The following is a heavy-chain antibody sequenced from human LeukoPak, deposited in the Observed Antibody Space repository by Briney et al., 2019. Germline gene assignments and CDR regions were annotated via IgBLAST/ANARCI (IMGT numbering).Heavy chain of an antibody. CDR2: IIPIFGIA. CDR3: ARGRRGYYDTGLFDY. Sequence: SVKVSCKASGGTFSSYAISWVRQAPGHGLEWMGRIIPIFGIANYAQKFQGRVTITADKSTSTAYMELSSLRSEDTAVYYCARGRRGYYDTGLFDYWGQGTLVTVSS. CDR1: GGTFSSYA. V-gene: IGHV1-69*04. D-gene: IGHD3-22*01. J-gene: IGHJ4*02.